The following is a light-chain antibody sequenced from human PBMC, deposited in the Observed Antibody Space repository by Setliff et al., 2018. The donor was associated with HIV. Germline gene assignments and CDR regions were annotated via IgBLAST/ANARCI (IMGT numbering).Light chain of an antibody. CDR1: SSNIGAGFD. CDR2: GNS. J-gene: IGLJ1*01. V-gene: IGLV1-40*01. CDR3: QSFDNSLSGSRV. Sequence: SVLTQPPSVSGAPGQTVTISCTGSSSNIGAGFDAHWYQHVPGTAPKLLVFGNSNRPSGVPDRFSGSKSGTSASLAITGLQAEDEADYYCQSFDNSLSGSRVFGTGTKVTVL.